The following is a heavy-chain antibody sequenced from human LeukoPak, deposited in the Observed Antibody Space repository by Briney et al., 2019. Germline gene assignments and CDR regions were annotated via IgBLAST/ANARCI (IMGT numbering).Heavy chain of an antibody. Sequence: GGSLRLSCAASGFTFSSYSMTWVRQAAGEGLQWVSYISSDGATTYYADSVKGRFIISRDNAKNSLFLQINSLRAEDTAVYYCAGSTLWSGIFQYWGQGTPVTASS. CDR3: AGSTLWSGIFQY. J-gene: IGHJ1*01. V-gene: IGHV3-48*04. CDR1: GFTFSSYS. CDR2: ISSDGATT. D-gene: IGHD3-3*01.